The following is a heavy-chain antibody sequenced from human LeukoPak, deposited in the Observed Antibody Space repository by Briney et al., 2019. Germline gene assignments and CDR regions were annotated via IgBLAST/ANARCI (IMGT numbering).Heavy chain of an antibody. CDR3: SVDIGDY. D-gene: IGHD2-2*03. CDR1: GFTFGDYT. CDR2: IRNKAYDGTT. J-gene: IGHJ4*02. Sequence: PGGSLRLSCTASGFTFGDYTMSWVRQAPGKGLEWVGLIRNKAYDGTTEYAASVKGRFTISRDDSKSIAYLQMNSLKTEDTAVYYCSVDIGDYWGQGTLVTVSS. V-gene: IGHV3-49*04.